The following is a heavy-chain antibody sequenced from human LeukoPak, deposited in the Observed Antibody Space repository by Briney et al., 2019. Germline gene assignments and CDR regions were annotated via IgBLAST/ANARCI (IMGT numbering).Heavy chain of an antibody. CDR1: GGSISSYY. V-gene: IGHV4-59*01. J-gene: IGHJ4*02. CDR3: ARGEYCSRTSCYRWPYDY. Sequence: SETLSLTCTVSGGSISSYYWSWIRQPPGKGLEWIEYIYYSGSTTYNPSLKSRVTISVDTSKNQFSLKLSSVTAADTAVYYCARGEYCSRTSCYRWPYDYWGQGTLVTVSS. D-gene: IGHD2-2*01. CDR2: IYYSGST.